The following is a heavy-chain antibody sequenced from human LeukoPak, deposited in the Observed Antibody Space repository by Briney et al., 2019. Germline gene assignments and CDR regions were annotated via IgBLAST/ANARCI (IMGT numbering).Heavy chain of an antibody. J-gene: IGHJ4*02. CDR2: IAHHGSNK. Sequence: GGSLRLSCAASGFTVSSYAMRWVRQGPGKGLEWVAYIAHHGSNKYYADSVKGRLTISRDNSKRTLYLQMNNLRADDTAVYYCAKDGSWSCTDWGQGALVTVSS. CDR1: GFTVSSYA. V-gene: IGHV3-30*02. CDR3: AKDGSWSCTD. D-gene: IGHD2-8*02.